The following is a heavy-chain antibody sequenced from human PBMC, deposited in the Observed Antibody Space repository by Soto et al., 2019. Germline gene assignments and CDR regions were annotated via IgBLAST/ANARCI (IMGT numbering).Heavy chain of an antibody. J-gene: IGHJ3*02. CDR1: GFICSSYD. Sequence: GGSLRLSCAASGFICSSYDMNWCRQAPGKGLDSLSTILVGGSTHYEDSVKGRFIMSRDGSKNTVYLQMNSLTAGDTADYSYAKATASGGGAFDICGTVRRVAVSS. D-gene: IGHD2-8*02. V-gene: IGHV3-23*01. CDR2: ILVGGST. CDR3: AKATASGGGAFDI.